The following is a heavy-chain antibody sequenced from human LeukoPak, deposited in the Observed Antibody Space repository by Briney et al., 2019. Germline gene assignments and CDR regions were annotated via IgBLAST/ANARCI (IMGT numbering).Heavy chain of an antibody. CDR2: INHSGST. CDR1: GGSFSGYY. J-gene: IGHJ4*02. D-gene: IGHD3-10*01. Sequence: SETLSLTCAVYGGSFSGYYCSWIRQPPGKGLEWIGEINHSGSTNYNPSLKSRVTISVDTSKNQFSLKLSSVTAADTAVYYCARGLLWFPFDYWGQGTLVTVSS. V-gene: IGHV4-34*01. CDR3: ARGLLWFPFDY.